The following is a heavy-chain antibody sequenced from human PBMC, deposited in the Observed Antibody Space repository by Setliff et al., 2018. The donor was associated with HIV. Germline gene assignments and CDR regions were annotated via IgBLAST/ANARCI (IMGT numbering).Heavy chain of an antibody. CDR2: IMALFQRT. CDR1: GDTFRNYA. CDR3: ARGGVYYYDSSGWSMDY. V-gene: IGHV1-69*05. D-gene: IGHD3-22*01. Sequence: SVKVSCKVSGDTFRNYAINWVRLAPGQGLEWMGEIMALFQRTQYAQKFQGRVTFTTDESTSTAYMELSSLRSEDTAVYYCARGGVYYYDSSGWSMDYWGQGTLVTVSS. J-gene: IGHJ4*02.